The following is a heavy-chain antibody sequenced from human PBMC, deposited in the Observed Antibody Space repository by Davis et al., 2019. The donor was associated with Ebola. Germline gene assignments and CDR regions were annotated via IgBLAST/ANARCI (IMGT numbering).Heavy chain of an antibody. CDR3: AKAAYSSSWYVRDYYYYYGMDV. CDR2: ISSSSSYI. Sequence: GESLKISCAASGFTLSSYSMNWVRQAPGKGLEWVSSISSSSSYIYYADSVKGRFTISRDNAKNSLYLQMNSLRAEDTAVYYCAKAAYSSSWYVRDYYYYYGMDVWGQGTTVTVSS. J-gene: IGHJ6*02. V-gene: IGHV3-21*04. CDR1: GFTLSSYS. D-gene: IGHD6-13*01.